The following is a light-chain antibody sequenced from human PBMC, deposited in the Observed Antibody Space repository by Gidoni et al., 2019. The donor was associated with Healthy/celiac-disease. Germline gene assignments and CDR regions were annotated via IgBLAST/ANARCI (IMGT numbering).Light chain of an antibody. V-gene: IGKV3-11*01. CDR1: QSVRSY. CDR3: QQRSNWPCS. Sequence: DIVLTQSPATLSLSPGERATLSCRASQSVRSYYAGYQQQPGQAPRLLIYDASNRATGIPARFSGSVSGTDFTLTISSLEPEDFAVYSCQQRSNWPCSFGQGTKLEIK. CDR2: DAS. J-gene: IGKJ2*04.